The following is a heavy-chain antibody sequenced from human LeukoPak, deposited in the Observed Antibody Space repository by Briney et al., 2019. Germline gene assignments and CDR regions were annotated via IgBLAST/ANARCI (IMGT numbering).Heavy chain of an antibody. V-gene: IGHV3-53*01. CDR3: ARSYGDYDAFDI. D-gene: IGHD4-17*01. CDR1: GFTFSSNY. Sequence: GGALRLSCAASGFTFSSNYMSWVRQAPGKGVEWGSVIYSGGSTYYADSVKGRFTLSRDNSKNTLYLQMNSLRAEDTAVYYCARSYGDYDAFDIWGQGTMVTVSS. CDR2: IYSGGST. J-gene: IGHJ3*02.